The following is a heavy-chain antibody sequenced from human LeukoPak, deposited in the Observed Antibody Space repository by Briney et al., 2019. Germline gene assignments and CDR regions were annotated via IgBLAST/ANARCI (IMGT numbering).Heavy chain of an antibody. V-gene: IGHV3-30-3*01. D-gene: IGHD3-22*01. Sequence: PGGSLRLSCAASGFTFSNYAIHWVRQAPGKGLEWVAVISYDGYNKYYADSVKGRFTISRDNSKNMLYLQMNSLRAEDTAVYYCARDPSYYDSSGDDYWGRGTLVTVSS. J-gene: IGHJ4*02. CDR2: ISYDGYNK. CDR3: ARDPSYYDSSGDDY. CDR1: GFTFSNYA.